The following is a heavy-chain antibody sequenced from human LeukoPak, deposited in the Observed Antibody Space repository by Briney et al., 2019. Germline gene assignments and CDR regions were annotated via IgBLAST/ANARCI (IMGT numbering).Heavy chain of an antibody. CDR3: ARDDYGDYPPYYFDY. Sequence: ASVMVSCKASGYTFTSYGISWVRQAPGQGLEWMGWISAYNGNTNYAQKLQGRVTMTTDTSTSTAYMELRSLRSDDTAVYYCARDDYGDYPPYYFDYWGQGTLVTVSS. CDR1: GYTFTSYG. V-gene: IGHV1-18*04. D-gene: IGHD4-17*01. J-gene: IGHJ4*02. CDR2: ISAYNGNT.